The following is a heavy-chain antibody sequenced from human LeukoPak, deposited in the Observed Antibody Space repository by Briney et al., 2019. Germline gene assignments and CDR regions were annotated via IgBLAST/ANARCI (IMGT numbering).Heavy chain of an antibody. V-gene: IGHV1-8*01. CDR2: MNPNSGNT. J-gene: IGHJ4*02. D-gene: IGHD6-13*01. CDR3: AVLGYSSSRYISHPFDY. CDR1: GYTFTSYD. Sequence: ASVKVSCKASGYTFTSYDINWVRQATGQGLEWMGWMNPNSGNTGYAQKFQGRVTMTRNTSISTAYMELSSLRSEDTAVYYCAVLGYSSSRYISHPFDYWGQGTLVTVSS.